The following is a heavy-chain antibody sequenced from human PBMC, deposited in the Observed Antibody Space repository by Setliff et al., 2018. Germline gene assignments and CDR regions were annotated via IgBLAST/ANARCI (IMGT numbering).Heavy chain of an antibody. J-gene: IGHJ3*02. Sequence: SETLSLTCAVYGGSFSGYYWSWIRQPPGKGLEWIGEINHSGSTNYNPSLKSRVTISVDMSKNQFSLKLSSVTAADTAVYYCASRLRRIAAAGRRAFDIWGQGTMVTVSS. CDR1: GGSFSGYY. CDR2: INHSGST. CDR3: ASRLRRIAAAGRRAFDI. D-gene: IGHD6-13*01. V-gene: IGHV4-34*01.